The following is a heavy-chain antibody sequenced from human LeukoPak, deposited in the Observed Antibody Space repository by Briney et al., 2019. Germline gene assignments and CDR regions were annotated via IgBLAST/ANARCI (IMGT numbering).Heavy chain of an antibody. J-gene: IGHJ4*02. D-gene: IGHD4-23*01. CDR3: ARDYGGKFDC. CDR1: GGSIRNFY. V-gene: IGHV4-59*01. Sequence: SETLSLTCTVSGGSIRNFYWSWIRQTPGKGLEWIGYVYNSGTNYNPSLKSRVTVSMDTSKNQFSLNLNSVTAADTAVYYCARDYGGKFDCWGQGALVTVSS. CDR2: VYNSGT.